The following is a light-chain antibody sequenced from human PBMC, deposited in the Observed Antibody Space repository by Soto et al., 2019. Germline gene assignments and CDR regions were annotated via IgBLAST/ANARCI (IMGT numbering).Light chain of an antibody. CDR2: EVS. V-gene: IGLV2-14*01. Sequence: QSVLTQPASVSGSPGQSITISCTGTSSDVGGYKYVSWYQQHPDKAPKLIIFEVSNRPSGISSRFSGSKSGKTASLTISGLQAEDEADYYCASYTSSSTSVIFGRGTKLTVL. CDR1: SSDVGGYKY. J-gene: IGLJ2*01. CDR3: ASYTSSSTSVI.